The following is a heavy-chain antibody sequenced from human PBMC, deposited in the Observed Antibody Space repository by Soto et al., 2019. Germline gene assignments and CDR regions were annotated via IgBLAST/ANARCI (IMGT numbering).Heavy chain of an antibody. CDR1: GYTFSGYY. V-gene: IGHV1-2*04. Sequence: SCAAAGYTFSGYYMHWVLQATGQGLEWMGWINPNSGGTNYAQKFQGWVTMTRDTSISTAYMELSRLRSDDTAVYYCARTEWELRNFDYWGQGTLVTVSS. J-gene: IGHJ4*02. D-gene: IGHD1-26*01. CDR2: INPNSGGT. CDR3: ARTEWELRNFDY.